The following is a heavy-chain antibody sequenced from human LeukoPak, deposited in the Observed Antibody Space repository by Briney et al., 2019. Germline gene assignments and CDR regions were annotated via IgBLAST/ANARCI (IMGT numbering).Heavy chain of an antibody. J-gene: IGHJ4*02. D-gene: IGHD2-8*02. CDR3: SRAADVVLVPPSDD. CDR1: GYTFTGYY. V-gene: IGHV1-2*02. CDR2: INPNSGDT. Sequence: ASVKVSCKASGYTFTGYYMHWVRQAPGEGLEWMGWINPNSGDTNYAQKFKGRVTMTRDTSISAAYMELSSLQFDDTAVYYCSRAADVVLVPPSDDWGQGTLVTVSS.